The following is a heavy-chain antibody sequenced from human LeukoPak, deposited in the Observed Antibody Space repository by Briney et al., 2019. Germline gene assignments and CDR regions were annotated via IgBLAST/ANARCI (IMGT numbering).Heavy chain of an antibody. CDR2: IHYSGGA. D-gene: IGHD4-11*01. CDR3: ARQAYSNYGHFDY. Sequence: SETLSLTCTVSGDSITSNYWSWIRQPPGKGLEWIGYIHYSGGAHYNPSLESRVTMSADTSKNQFSLKLSSVTAADKAVYYCARQAYSNYGHFDYWGQGTLVTVSS. J-gene: IGHJ4*02. V-gene: IGHV4-59*08. CDR1: GDSITSNY.